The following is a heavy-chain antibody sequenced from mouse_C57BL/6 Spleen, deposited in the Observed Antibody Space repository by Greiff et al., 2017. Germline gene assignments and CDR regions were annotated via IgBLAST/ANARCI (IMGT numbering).Heavy chain of an antibody. CDR1: GYTFTDYN. J-gene: IGHJ2*01. Sequence: VQLQQSGPELVKPGASVKIPCKASGYTFTDYNMDWVKQSHGKSLEWIGDINPNNGGTIYNQKFKGKATLTVDKSSSTAYMELRSLTSEDTAVYYCARGRGNYAFDYWGQGTTLTVSS. CDR3: ARGRGNYAFDY. CDR2: INPNNGGT. D-gene: IGHD2-1*01. V-gene: IGHV1-18*01.